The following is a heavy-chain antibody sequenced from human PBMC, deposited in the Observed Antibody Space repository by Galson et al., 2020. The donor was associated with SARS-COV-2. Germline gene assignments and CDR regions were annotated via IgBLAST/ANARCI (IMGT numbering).Heavy chain of an antibody. J-gene: IGHJ4*02. V-gene: IGHV3-74*01. Sequence: ALHGESLKISCAASGFIFSNYWMHWVRQAPGKGLVWVSRIHRDGSSTFYADSVKGRFTISRDNAKNTLYLQMNSLREEDTAVYYCAVMDTEISSLPPDWGQGTLVTVSS. CDR1: GFIFSNYW. CDR2: IHRDGSST. D-gene: IGHD5-18*01. CDR3: AVMDTEISSLPPD.